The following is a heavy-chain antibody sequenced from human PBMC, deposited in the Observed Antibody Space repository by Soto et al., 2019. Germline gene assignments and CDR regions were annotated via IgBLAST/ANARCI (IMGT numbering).Heavy chain of an antibody. Sequence: ASVKVSCKASGYTFTSYDINWVRQATGQGLEWMGWMNPNSGNTGYAQKFQGRVTMTRNTSISTAYMELSSLRSEDTAVYYCARAYCGGDCYSRDAFDIWGQGTMVTVS. V-gene: IGHV1-8*01. CDR2: MNPNSGNT. CDR1: GYTFTSYD. CDR3: ARAYCGGDCYSRDAFDI. D-gene: IGHD2-21*02. J-gene: IGHJ3*02.